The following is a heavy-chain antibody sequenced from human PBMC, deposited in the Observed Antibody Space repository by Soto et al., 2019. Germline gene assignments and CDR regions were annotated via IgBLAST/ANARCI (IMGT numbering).Heavy chain of an antibody. Sequence: QVQLVQSGAEVKKPGASVKVSCKASGYTFTSYDINWVRQATGQGLEWMGWMNPNSGNTGYAQKFQGRVTMTRNTSISTAYMELSSLRSEDTAVYYCARSKAATHYYYYGMDVWRQGTTVTISS. V-gene: IGHV1-8*01. CDR2: MNPNSGNT. D-gene: IGHD2-15*01. CDR1: GYTFTSYD. J-gene: IGHJ6*02. CDR3: ARSKAATHYYYYGMDV.